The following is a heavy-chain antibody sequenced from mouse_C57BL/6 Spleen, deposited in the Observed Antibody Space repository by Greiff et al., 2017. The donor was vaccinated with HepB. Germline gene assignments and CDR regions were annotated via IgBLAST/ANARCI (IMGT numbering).Heavy chain of an antibody. Sequence: QVQLKESGAELVKPGASVKISCKASGYAFSSYGMNWVKQRPGKGLEWIGQIYPGGGDTYYNGKFKGKATLTADKSSSTAFMQLSSLTSEVSAVYCGARVAVGATDYWGQGTTLTVSS. CDR2: IYPGGGDT. D-gene: IGHD1-1*01. CDR3: ARVAVGATDY. CDR1: GYAFSSYG. J-gene: IGHJ2*01. V-gene: IGHV1-80*01.